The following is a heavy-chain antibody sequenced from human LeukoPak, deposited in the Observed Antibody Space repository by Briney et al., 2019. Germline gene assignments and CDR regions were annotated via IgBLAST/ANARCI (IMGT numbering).Heavy chain of an antibody. Sequence: PSETLSLTCTVSGGSISSYYWSWIRQPPGKGLEWIGYIYYSGSTNYNPSLKSRVTISVDTSKNQFSLKLSSVTAADTAVYYCARWGYSSSGGSWGQGTLVTVSP. CDR1: GGSISSYY. D-gene: IGHD6-6*01. J-gene: IGHJ4*02. V-gene: IGHV4-59*01. CDR2: IYYSGST. CDR3: ARWGYSSSGGS.